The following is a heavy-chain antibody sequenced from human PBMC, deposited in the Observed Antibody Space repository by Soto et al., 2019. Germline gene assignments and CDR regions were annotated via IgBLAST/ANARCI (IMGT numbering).Heavy chain of an antibody. J-gene: IGHJ4*02. Sequence: GGSLRLSCAASGFTFSRNAMSWVRQAPGKGLEWVSAISDSGGSTYYADSVKGRFTISRDNSKNTLYLQMNSLRAEDTAVYYCAKDPANGNFDYWGQGTLVTAPQ. V-gene: IGHV3-23*01. CDR3: AKDPANGNFDY. D-gene: IGHD2-8*01. CDR1: GFTFSRNA. CDR2: ISDSGGST.